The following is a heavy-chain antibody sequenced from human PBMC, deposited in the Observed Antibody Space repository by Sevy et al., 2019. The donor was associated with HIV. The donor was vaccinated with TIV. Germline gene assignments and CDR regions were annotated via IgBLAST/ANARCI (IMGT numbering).Heavy chain of an antibody. D-gene: IGHD2-15*01. CDR3: AKDRGGATQDYYYYGMDV. CDR2: ISWNSGSI. CDR1: GFTFDDYA. Sequence: GGYLRLSCAASGFTFDDYAMHWVRQAPGKGLEWVSGISWNSGSIGYADSVKGRFTISRDNAKNSLYLQMNSLRAEDTALYYCAKDRGGATQDYYYYGMDVWGQGTTVTVSS. V-gene: IGHV3-9*01. J-gene: IGHJ6*02.